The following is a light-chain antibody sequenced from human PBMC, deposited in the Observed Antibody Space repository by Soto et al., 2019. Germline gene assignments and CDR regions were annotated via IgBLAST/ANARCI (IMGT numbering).Light chain of an antibody. CDR1: SSDVGGYNY. V-gene: IGLV2-14*01. J-gene: IGLJ2*01. Sequence: QSVLTQPASVSGSPGQSITISCTGTSSDVGGYNYVSWYQQHPGKAPTLMIYDVSYRPSGLSNRFSGSKSCNTASLTISGLHAEDDADYYCSSSTSSSSLVVFGGGTKLTVL. CDR2: DVS. CDR3: SSSTSSSSLVV.